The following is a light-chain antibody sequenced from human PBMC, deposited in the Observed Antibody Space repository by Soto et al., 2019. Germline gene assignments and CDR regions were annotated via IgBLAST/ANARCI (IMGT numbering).Light chain of an antibody. CDR1: SSNIGAGYD. Sequence: QSVLTQPPSVSGAPGQRVTISCTGSSSNIGAGYDVHWYQQLPGTAPKLLIYGNSNRPSGVPDRFSGSKSGTSASLAITGLQDEDEADYYCQSYDSSLSGWVFGTGTKGTGL. V-gene: IGLV1-40*01. CDR3: QSYDSSLSGWV. J-gene: IGLJ1*01. CDR2: GNS.